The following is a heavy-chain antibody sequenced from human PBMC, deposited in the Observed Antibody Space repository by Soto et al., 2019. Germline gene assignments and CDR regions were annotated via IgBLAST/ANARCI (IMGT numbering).Heavy chain of an antibody. CDR3: ASPLGFGQQVVHDAFDI. CDR2: IYYSGST. J-gene: IGHJ3*02. V-gene: IGHV4-39*02. Sequence: QLQLQESGAGLVKPSETLSLTCTVSGGSINRSTHYWGWIRQPPGKGLEWMGSIYYSGSTYHNPSVKSPVTMSVDTSKNHLSLKLCSVTAAATAVYYWASPLGFGQQVVHDAFDIWGQGTMVTVSS. D-gene: IGHD6-13*01. CDR1: GGSINRSTHY.